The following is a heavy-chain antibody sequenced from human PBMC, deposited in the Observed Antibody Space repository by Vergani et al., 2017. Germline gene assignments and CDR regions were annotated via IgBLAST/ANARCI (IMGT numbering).Heavy chain of an antibody. D-gene: IGHD2-21*01. V-gene: IGHV1-69*01. CDR1: GGTFSSYA. CDR2: IIPIFGTA. J-gene: IGHJ3*02. CDR3: ARARRHIVASVGAFDI. Sequence: QVQMVQSGAEVKKTGSSVKVSCKASGGTFSSYAISWVRQAPGQGLEWMGGIIPIFGTANYAQKFQGRVTITADESTSTAYMELSSLRSEDTAVYYCARARRHIVASVGAFDIWGQGTMVTVSS.